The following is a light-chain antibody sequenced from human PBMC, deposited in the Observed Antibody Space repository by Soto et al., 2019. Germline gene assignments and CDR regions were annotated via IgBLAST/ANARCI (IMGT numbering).Light chain of an antibody. Sequence: QSVLTQPPSASGTPGQRVTISCSGSSSSIGSNTVNWYQQLPGTAPKLLIYGHNQRPSGVPDRFSGSKSGTSASLAISGLQSEDEDDYYCATWDASLNGRVFGGGTKLTVL. V-gene: IGLV1-44*01. CDR1: SSSIGSNT. CDR2: GHN. J-gene: IGLJ2*01. CDR3: ATWDASLNGRV.